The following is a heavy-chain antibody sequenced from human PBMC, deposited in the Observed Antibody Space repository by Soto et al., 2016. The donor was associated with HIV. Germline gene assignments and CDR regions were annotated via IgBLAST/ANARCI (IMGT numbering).Heavy chain of an antibody. D-gene: IGHD6-13*01. CDR3: ARERYSSSWFDAFDI. V-gene: IGHV1-18*01. J-gene: IGHJ3*02. Sequence: QVQLVQSGAEVKKPGSSVKVSCKASGGTFSSNAISWVRQAPGQGLEWMGWISAYNGNTNYAQKLQGRVTMTTDTSTSTAYMELRSLRSDDTAVYYCARERYSSSWFDAFDIWGQGTMVTVSS. CDR1: GGTFSSNA. CDR2: ISAYNGNT.